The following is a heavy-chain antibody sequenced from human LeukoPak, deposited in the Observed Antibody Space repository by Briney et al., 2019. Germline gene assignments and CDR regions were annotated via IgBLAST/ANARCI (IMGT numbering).Heavy chain of an antibody. V-gene: IGHV3-23*01. D-gene: IGHD3-22*01. CDR2: ISGSGGST. Sequence: GGSLRLSCAASGFTFSSYAMSWVGQAPGKGLEWVSAISGSGGSTYYADSVKGRFTISRDNSKNTLYLQMNSLRAEDTAVYYCAKDTYYYDSSGYYLMGFDYWGQGTLVTVSS. CDR1: GFTFSSYA. J-gene: IGHJ4*02. CDR3: AKDTYYYDSSGYYLMGFDY.